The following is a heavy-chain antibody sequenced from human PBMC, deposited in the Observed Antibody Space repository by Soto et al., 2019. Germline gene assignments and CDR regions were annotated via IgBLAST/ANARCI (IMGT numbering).Heavy chain of an antibody. Sequence: EMQLVESGGGLVQPGGSLRLSCADSGFIFSSSWMVWVRQAPGKGLEWVASIKQDGSEKYYVDSVKGRFTISRDNANNSLYLHMNSLRAEDTAVYYCARDRGYNSFDYWGQGTLVTVSS. D-gene: IGHD3-10*01. CDR3: ARDRGYNSFDY. CDR2: IKQDGSEK. V-gene: IGHV3-7*05. J-gene: IGHJ4*02. CDR1: GFIFSSSW.